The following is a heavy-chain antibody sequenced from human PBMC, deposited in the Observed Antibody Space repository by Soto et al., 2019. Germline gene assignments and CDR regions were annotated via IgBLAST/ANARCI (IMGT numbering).Heavy chain of an antibody. D-gene: IGHD3-9*01. V-gene: IGHV3-23*01. CDR2: ISGSGGST. Sequence: VQLLESGGDLVQPGGSLRLSCEASGFTFSNYAMSWVRQAPGKGLEWVSVISGSGGSTNYADSAKGRFTISRDNSMDKVFLEMNRLRAEDTAVYYCARVFYYDILTGKSYNMDVWGQGTTVIVSS. CDR3: ARVFYYDILTGKSYNMDV. J-gene: IGHJ6*02. CDR1: GFTFSNYA.